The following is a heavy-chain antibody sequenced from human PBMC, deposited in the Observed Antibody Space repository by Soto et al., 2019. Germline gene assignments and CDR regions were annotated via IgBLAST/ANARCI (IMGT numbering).Heavy chain of an antibody. CDR1: GGTFSSYA. CDR2: IIPIFGTA. D-gene: IGHD2-21*02. V-gene: IGHV1-69*01. CDR3: ARAPIVVVTANPTNTFDY. Sequence: QVQLVQSGAEVKKPGSSVKVSCKASGGTFSSYAISWVRQAPGQGLEWMGGIIPIFGTANYAQKFQGRVTITADESTSTAYMELSSLRSEDTAVYYCARAPIVVVTANPTNTFDYWGQGTLVTVSS. J-gene: IGHJ4*02.